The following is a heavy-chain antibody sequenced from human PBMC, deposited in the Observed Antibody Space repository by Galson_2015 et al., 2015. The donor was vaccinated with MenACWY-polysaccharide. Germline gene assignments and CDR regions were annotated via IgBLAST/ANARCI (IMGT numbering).Heavy chain of an antibody. CDR2: INVDGSQQ. D-gene: IGHD7-27*01. CDR3: ARDPNWGNSFGP. CDR1: RFTFSAIW. J-gene: IGHJ5*02. Sequence: SLRLSCAASRFTFSAIWMSWVHQAPGKGLEWVALINVDGSQQYYMDSVKGRFAISRDNAKNSLYLQINSLRAEDTAVYYCARDPNWGNSFGPWGQGTLVTVSS. V-gene: IGHV3-7*01.